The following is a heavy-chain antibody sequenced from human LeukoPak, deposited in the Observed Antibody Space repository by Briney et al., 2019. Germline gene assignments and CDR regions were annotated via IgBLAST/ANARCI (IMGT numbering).Heavy chain of an antibody. V-gene: IGHV3-23*01. CDR3: TRDSSYGDYSAAFDY. Sequence: GGSLRLSCAASGFIFSNYAMTWVRQAPGKGLEWVSSSGSTTDYSDSVKGRFTISRDNSKNTLYLQMNSLRADDTAVYYCTRDSSYGDYSAAFDYWGQGALVTVSS. J-gene: IGHJ4*02. D-gene: IGHD4-17*01. CDR2: SGSTT. CDR1: GFIFSNYA.